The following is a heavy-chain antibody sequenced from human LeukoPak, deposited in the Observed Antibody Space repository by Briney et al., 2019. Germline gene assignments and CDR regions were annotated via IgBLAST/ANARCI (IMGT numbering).Heavy chain of an antibody. CDR1: GYTFTTYG. CDR3: ARAGEMATVLPFDY. J-gene: IGHJ4*02. V-gene: IGHV1-18*01. CDR2: INTYNGNT. D-gene: IGHD5-24*01. Sequence: ASVKVSCKASGYTFTTYGISWVRQAPGQGLEWMGWINTYNGNTDFAQKLQGRVTMATDTSTNTAYMELRSLRSDDTAVYYCARAGEMATVLPFDYWGQGTLVTVSS.